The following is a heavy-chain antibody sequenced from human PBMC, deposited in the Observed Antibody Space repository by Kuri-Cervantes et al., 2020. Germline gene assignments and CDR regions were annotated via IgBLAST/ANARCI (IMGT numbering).Heavy chain of an antibody. V-gene: IGHV3-48*03. CDR2: ISSSGSTI. J-gene: IGHJ6*03. CDR1: GFTFNTYD. D-gene: IGHD3-3*01. CDR3: ARPPLSDDFWSGYYVVGPKYYYYYMDV. Sequence: GESLKISCTASGFTFNTYDMNWVRQAPGKGLEWVSYISSSGSTIYYADSVKGRFTISRDNAKNSLYLQMNSLRAEDTAVYYCARPPLSDDFWSGYYVVGPKYYYYYMDVWGKGTTVTVSS.